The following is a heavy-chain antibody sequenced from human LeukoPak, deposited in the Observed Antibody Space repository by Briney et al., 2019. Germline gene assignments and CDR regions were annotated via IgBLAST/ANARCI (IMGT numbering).Heavy chain of an antibody. CDR3: AHRRWYYYDSNGYYLAN. V-gene: IGHV2-5*01. D-gene: IGHD3-22*01. Sequence: SGPTLVEPTQTLTLTCTFSGFSLSTSGVGVGWIRQPPGKALEWLAIIYWNDDKRYSPSLKSRLTITKDTSRNQVVLAMTNMDPLDTATYYCAHRRWYYYDSNGYYLANWGQGTLVTVSS. CDR2: IYWNDDK. J-gene: IGHJ4*02. CDR1: GFSLSTSGVG.